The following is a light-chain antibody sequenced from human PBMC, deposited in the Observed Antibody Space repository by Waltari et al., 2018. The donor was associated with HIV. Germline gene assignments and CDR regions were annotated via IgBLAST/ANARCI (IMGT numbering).Light chain of an antibody. CDR3: QQYNNWPLT. CDR1: QSVSSN. V-gene: IGKV3-15*01. J-gene: IGKJ4*01. CDR2: GAS. Sequence: EIVMTQAPATLSVSPGERATLSCRASQSVSSNLAWYQQKPGQAPRLLIYGASTRATGIPARFSGSGSGTAFTLTINSLQSEDFAVYYCQQYNNWPLTFGGGTKVEIK.